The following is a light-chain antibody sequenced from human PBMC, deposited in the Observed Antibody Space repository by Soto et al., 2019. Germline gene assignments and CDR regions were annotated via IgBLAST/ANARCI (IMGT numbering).Light chain of an antibody. CDR2: GAS. CDR1: HSVTNNY. CDR3: QQHGSSPIT. Sequence: EIVLSASPGALVFFPGGRGNLFCRGSHSVTNNYLAWHQQKPGQTPRLLIYGASSRATGIPDRFSGSGSGTDFTLTISRLEPEDFAVYYCQQHGSSPITFGQGTRLEIK. J-gene: IGKJ5*01. V-gene: IGKV3-20*01.